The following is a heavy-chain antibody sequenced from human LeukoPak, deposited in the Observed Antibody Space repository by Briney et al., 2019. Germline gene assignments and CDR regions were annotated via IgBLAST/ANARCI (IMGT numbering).Heavy chain of an antibody. CDR3: ARDGYSSGWYYFDY. CDR1: GYTFTGYY. V-gene: IGHV1-2*02. D-gene: IGHD6-19*01. J-gene: IGHJ4*02. Sequence: ASVKVSCKASGYTFTGYYMHWVRQAPGQGLEWMGWINPNSGGTNYAQKFQGRVTMTRDTSISTAYMELSRLRSDDTAVYYCARDGYSSGWYYFDYWGQGTLVTVSS. CDR2: INPNSGGT.